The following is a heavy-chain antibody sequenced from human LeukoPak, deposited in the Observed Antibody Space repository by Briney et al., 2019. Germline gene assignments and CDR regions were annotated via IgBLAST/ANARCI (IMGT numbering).Heavy chain of an antibody. J-gene: IGHJ4*02. CDR1: GGSFSGYY. CDR2: INHSGST. D-gene: IGHD1/OR15-1a*01. Sequence: PSETLSLTCAIYGGSFSGYYWSWIRQPPGQGLEWIGEINHSGSTNYNPSLKSRVTISVDTSKNQFSLKLSSVTAADTAVYYCARGRNWNTYYFDYWGQGTLVTVSS. V-gene: IGHV4-34*01. CDR3: ARGRNWNTYYFDY.